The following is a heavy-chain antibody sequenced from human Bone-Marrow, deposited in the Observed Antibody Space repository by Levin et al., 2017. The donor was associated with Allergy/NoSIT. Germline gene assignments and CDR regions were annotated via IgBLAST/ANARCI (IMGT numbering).Heavy chain of an antibody. Sequence: GESLKISCKGSGYTFTNYWIAWVRQIPGKGLEWLGSFHPLDSESKNNPSFQGQVTISVDTSKNQFSLQLNSVTAADTAVYFCAREYYMDVWGKGTTVTVSS. V-gene: IGHV5-51*01. CDR2: FHPLDSES. CDR1: GYTFTNYW. J-gene: IGHJ6*03. D-gene: IGHD6-6*01. CDR3: AREYYMDV.